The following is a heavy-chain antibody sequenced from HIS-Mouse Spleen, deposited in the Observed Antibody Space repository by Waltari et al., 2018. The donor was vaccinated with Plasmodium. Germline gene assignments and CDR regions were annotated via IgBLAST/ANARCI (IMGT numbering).Heavy chain of an antibody. CDR1: GGSFSGYY. CDR2: INNSGST. V-gene: IGHV4-34*01. Sequence: QVQLQQWGAGLLKPSETLSLTCAVYGGSFSGYYWSWLRQHPGKGLVWIGEINNSGSTNYNPSLKSRVTISVDTSKNQFSLKLSSVTAADTAVYYCASSGSGSYYYWGQGTLVTVSS. CDR3: ASSGSGSYYY. J-gene: IGHJ4*02. D-gene: IGHD3-10*01.